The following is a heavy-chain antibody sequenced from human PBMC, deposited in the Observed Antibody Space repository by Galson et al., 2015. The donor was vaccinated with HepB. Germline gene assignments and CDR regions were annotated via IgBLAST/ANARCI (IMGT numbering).Heavy chain of an antibody. V-gene: IGHV3-30*04. D-gene: IGHD3-22*01. Sequence: SLRLSCAASGFTFSSYAMHWVRQAPGKGLEWVAVISYDGSNKYYADSVKGRFTISRDNSKNTLYLQMNSLRAEDTAVYYCARDPQDITMIVVVIGYFDYWGQGTLVTVSS. CDR3: ARDPQDITMIVVVIGYFDY. J-gene: IGHJ4*02. CDR1: GFTFSSYA. CDR2: ISYDGSNK.